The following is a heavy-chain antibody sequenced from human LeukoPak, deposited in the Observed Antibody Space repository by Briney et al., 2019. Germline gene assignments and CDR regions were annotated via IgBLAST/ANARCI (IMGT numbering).Heavy chain of an antibody. V-gene: IGHV1-18*01. J-gene: IGHJ4*02. D-gene: IGHD3-10*01. Sequence: ASAKVSCKASGYTLTSYGISWVRQAPGQGLEWMGWISAYNGNTNYAQKLQGRVTMTTDTSTSTAYMELRRRRSDDTAVYYCARDSKVWGVLLDYWGQGTLVTVSS. CDR1: GYTLTSYG. CDR2: ISAYNGNT. CDR3: ARDSKVWGVLLDY.